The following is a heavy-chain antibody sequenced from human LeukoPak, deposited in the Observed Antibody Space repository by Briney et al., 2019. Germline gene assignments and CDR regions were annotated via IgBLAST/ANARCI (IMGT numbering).Heavy chain of an antibody. D-gene: IGHD3-10*01. CDR2: ILGDGSVT. J-gene: IGHJ4*02. V-gene: IGHV3-74*01. CDR3: AWGYYGSGSYYNSPYYFDY. CDR1: GFTFSNDW. Sequence: GGSLRLSCAASGFTFSNDWMHWVRQAPGKGLVWVARILGDGSVTSYADSVKGRFTVSRDNAKNTLYLQMNSLRAEDTAVYYCAWGYYGSGSYYNSPYYFDYWGQGTLVTVSS.